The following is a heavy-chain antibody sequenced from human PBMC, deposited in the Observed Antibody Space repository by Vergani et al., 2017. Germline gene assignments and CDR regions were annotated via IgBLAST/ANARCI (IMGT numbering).Heavy chain of an antibody. D-gene: IGHD6-13*01. CDR3: AKPDSGSWYGGPGDYYYGMDV. CDR2: ILYDGSNK. J-gene: IGHJ6*02. Sequence: QVQLVESGGGVVQPGGSLRLSCAASGFTFSSYGMHWVRQAPGKGLEWVAFILYDGSNKYYADSVKGRFTISRDNSKNTLYLQMNSLRAEDTAVYYCAKPDSGSWYGGPGDYYYGMDVWGQGTTVTVSS. CDR1: GFTFSSYG. V-gene: IGHV3-30*02.